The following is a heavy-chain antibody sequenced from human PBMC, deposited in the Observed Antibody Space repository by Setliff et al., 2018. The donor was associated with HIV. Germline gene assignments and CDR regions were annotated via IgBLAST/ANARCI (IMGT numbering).Heavy chain of an antibody. Sequence: SETLSLTCTVSGGSISSSSYYWGWIRQPPGKGLEWIGSIYYSGSTYYNPSLKSRVTVSVDTSKNQFSLKLSSVTAADTAVYYCAGDVGVSYYYYYYMDVWGKGTTVT. CDR1: GGSISSSSYY. CDR3: AGDVGVSYYYYYYMDV. CDR2: IYYSGST. J-gene: IGHJ6*03. D-gene: IGHD2-8*02. V-gene: IGHV4-39*02.